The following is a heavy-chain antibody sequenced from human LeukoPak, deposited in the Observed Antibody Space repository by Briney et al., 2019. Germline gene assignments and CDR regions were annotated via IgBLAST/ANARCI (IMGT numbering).Heavy chain of an antibody. Sequence: GESLKISCKVSGYRFTSYWINWVRQMPGKGLEWMGRIDPSDSYTKYSPSFQGHVTISADKSISTAYLQWSSLKASDTAMYFCARLKGQGLRHVPATWGQGALVTVSS. V-gene: IGHV5-10-1*01. CDR2: IDPSDSYT. D-gene: IGHD2-15*01. J-gene: IGHJ5*02. CDR3: ARLKGQGLRHVPAT. CDR1: GYRFTSYW.